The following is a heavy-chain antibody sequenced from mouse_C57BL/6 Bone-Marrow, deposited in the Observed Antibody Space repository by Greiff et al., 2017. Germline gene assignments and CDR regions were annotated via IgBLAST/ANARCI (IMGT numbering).Heavy chain of an antibody. CDR1: GYTFTSYW. CDR3: ARSESSTVVAPTEYCDV. CDR2: IDPNSGGT. J-gene: IGHJ1*03. Sequence: VQLQQPGAELVKPGASVKLSCKASGYTFTSYWMHWVKQRPGRGLEWIGRIDPNSGGTKYNEKFKSKATLTVDKPSSTAYMQLSSLTSVDSAVYYCARSESSTVVAPTEYCDVWGTGTTVTVSS. D-gene: IGHD1-1*01. V-gene: IGHV1-72*01.